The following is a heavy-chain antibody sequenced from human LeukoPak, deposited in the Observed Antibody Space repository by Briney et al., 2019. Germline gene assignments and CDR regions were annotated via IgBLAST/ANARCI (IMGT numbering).Heavy chain of an antibody. Sequence: SETLSLTCTVSGGSISSTSSTYYWNWVRQPPGKGLEWIGSIHYSGNTYFNPSLKSRVTISIDTSKNQFSVKLNSVTAADTAVYYCARKGTIAPTGASHFDHWGQGTLVAVSS. D-gene: IGHD6-13*01. CDR2: IHYSGNT. J-gene: IGHJ4*02. CDR1: GGSISSTSSTYY. CDR3: ARKGTIAPTGASHFDH. V-gene: IGHV4-39*01.